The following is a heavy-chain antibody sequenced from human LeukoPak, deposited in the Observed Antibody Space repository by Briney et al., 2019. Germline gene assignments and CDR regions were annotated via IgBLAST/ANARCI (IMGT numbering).Heavy chain of an antibody. CDR1: GYTFTSYG. D-gene: IGHD2-2*01. CDR2: ISAYNGNT. J-gene: IGHJ3*02. Sequence: ASVKVSCKASGYTFTSYGISWVRQAPGQGLEWMGWISAYNGNTNYAQKLRGRVTMTTDTSTSTAYMELRSLRSDDTAAYYCASGRRSSTSEDAFDIWGQGTMVTVSS. V-gene: IGHV1-18*01. CDR3: ASGRRSSTSEDAFDI.